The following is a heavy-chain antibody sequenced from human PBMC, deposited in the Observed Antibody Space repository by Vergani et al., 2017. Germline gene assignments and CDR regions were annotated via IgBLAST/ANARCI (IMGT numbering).Heavy chain of an antibody. Sequence: EVQLVEFGGGLVQPGGSLRLSCAASGFTFSSYDMHWVRQATGKGLEWVSAIGTAGDPYYPGSVKGRFTISRENAKNSLYLQMNSLRAGDTAVYYCARGRNYYDSSGYYYLDAFDIWGQGTMVTVSS. D-gene: IGHD3-22*01. CDR2: IGTAGDP. CDR1: GFTFSSYD. J-gene: IGHJ3*02. V-gene: IGHV3-13*05. CDR3: ARGRNYYDSSGYYYLDAFDI.